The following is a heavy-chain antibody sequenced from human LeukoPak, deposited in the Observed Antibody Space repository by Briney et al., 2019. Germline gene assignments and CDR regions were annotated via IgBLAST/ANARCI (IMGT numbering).Heavy chain of an antibody. J-gene: IGHJ1*01. D-gene: IGHD4-11*01. CDR2: IYSGGSA. CDR1: GFTVSSNY. CDR3: ARNDYSNNEYFQH. Sequence: PGGSLRLSCAASGFTVSSNYMSWVRQAPGKGLEWVSVIYSGGSAYYADSVKGRFTISRDNSKNTLYLQMNSLRAEDTAVYYCARNDYSNNEYFQHWGPGTLVTVSS. V-gene: IGHV3-66*01.